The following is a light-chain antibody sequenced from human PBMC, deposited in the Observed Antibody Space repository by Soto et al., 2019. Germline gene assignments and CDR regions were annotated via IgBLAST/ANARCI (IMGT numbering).Light chain of an antibody. Sequence: DSVLMQSPATLSVSPGERSTLSCMASQSVNSKIAWYQQKPGQGPRLLIYNASTRATGIPARLSGRGSGTDFTLTISSLEREDFAVYYCHQRRNLLTFGGGTKVDIK. J-gene: IGKJ4*01. CDR3: HQRRNLLT. CDR2: NAS. V-gene: IGKV3-11*01. CDR1: QSVNSK.